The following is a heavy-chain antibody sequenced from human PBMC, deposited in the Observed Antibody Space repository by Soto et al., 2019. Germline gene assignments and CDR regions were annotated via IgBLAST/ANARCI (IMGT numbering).Heavy chain of an antibody. CDR1: GGSVSSGSYY. D-gene: IGHD2-8*01. CDR3: AKGILGDIVLMVYAPN. Sequence: ETLSLTCTVSGGSVSSGSYYWSWIRQPPGKGLEWVSAISGSGGSTYYADSVKGRFTISRDNSKNTLYLQMNSLRAEDTAVYYCAKGILGDIVLMVYAPNWGQGTRVTVSS. CDR2: ISGSGGST. J-gene: IGHJ4*02. V-gene: IGHV3-23*01.